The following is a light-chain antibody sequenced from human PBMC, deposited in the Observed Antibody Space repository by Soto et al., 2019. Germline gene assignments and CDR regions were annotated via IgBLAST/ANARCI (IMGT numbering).Light chain of an antibody. CDR2: AAS. Sequence: DIQMTQSPTSVSASVGDRVTITFRASQDISSSLAWYQQKPGKAPKLLIYAASSLQSGVPSRFSGSGSGADFTLTISSLQPEDIATYYCRQANSFPLTFGGGTKVDIK. CDR3: RQANSFPLT. V-gene: IGKV1D-12*01. CDR1: QDISSS. J-gene: IGKJ4*01.